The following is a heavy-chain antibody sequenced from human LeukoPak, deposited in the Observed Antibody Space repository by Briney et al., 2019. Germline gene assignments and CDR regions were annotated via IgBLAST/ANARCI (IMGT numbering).Heavy chain of an antibody. J-gene: IGHJ3*02. V-gene: IGHV5-51*01. CDR3: ASSSPREVTHDAFDI. Sequence: GESLKISCKGSGYSFTSYWIGWVRQMPGKGLEWMGIIYPGDSDTRYSPSFQGQVTISADKSISTAYLQWSSLKASDTAMYYCASSSPREVTHDAFDIWGQGTMVTASS. D-gene: IGHD5-18*01. CDR1: GYSFTSYW. CDR2: IYPGDSDT.